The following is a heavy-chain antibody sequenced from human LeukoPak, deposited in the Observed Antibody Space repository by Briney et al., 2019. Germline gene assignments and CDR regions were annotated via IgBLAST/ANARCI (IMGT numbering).Heavy chain of an antibody. D-gene: IGHD2-15*01. V-gene: IGHV1-69*01. CDR1: GGTFSNYA. CDR3: ARILLSSCYKYFHH. CDR2: IIPIFGTA. J-gene: IGHJ1*01. Sequence: GASVKVSCKASGGTFSNYAISWVRQAPGQGLEWMGAIIPIFGTANYAQKFQGRVTITADESTSTAYMELSSLRSEDTAVYYCARILLSSCYKYFHHWGRGTLVTVSS.